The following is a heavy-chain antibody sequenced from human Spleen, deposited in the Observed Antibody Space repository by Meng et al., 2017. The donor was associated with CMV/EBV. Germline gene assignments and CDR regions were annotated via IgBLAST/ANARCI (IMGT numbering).Heavy chain of an antibody. D-gene: IGHD6-6*01. Sequence: SDSSISSSSYYWGWSRQPPGKGLEWVGSIYYGGRTYYNPSLKSRVTISVDTSKNQFSLKLSSVTAADTAVYYCARVFRAARRRWFDPWGQGTLVTVSS. CDR3: ARVFRAARRRWFDP. CDR1: DSSISSSSYY. J-gene: IGHJ5*02. CDR2: IYYGGRT. V-gene: IGHV4-39*07.